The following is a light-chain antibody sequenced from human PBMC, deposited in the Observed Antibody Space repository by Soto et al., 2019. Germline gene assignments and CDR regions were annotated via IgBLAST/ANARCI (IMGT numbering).Light chain of an antibody. CDR3: MQSLQTVFT. CDR1: QSLLRSNGYNY. CDR2: LGS. Sequence: VITQSPLSLPVTFGEPASISCRSTQSLLRSNGYNYLDWYLQKPGQSPQLLIYLGSNRPSGVPDRFSGSGSGTNFTLRIARVHAEDVGIYYCMQSLQTVFTFGPGTIVDVK. J-gene: IGKJ3*01. V-gene: IGKV2-28*01.